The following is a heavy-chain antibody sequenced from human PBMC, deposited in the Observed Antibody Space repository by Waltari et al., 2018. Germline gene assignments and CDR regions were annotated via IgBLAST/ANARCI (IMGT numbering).Heavy chain of an antibody. Sequence: LVQSGAEVKKPGASVKVSCKAAGYTFTGYAILWVRQAPGQGLDLMGRINPKNGDTHYAQNFQGRVALTTDTSTNTAFMELQRLRSDDTAVYYCLRDSSGSHFDYWGQGTLVTVSS. D-gene: IGHD3-22*01. J-gene: IGHJ4*02. CDR1: GYTFTGYA. V-gene: IGHV1-2*06. CDR3: LRDSSGSHFDY. CDR2: INPKNGDT.